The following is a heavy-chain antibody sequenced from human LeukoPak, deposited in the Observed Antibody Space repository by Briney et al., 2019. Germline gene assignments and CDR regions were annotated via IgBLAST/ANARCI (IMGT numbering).Heavy chain of an antibody. J-gene: IGHJ4*02. D-gene: IGHD3-10*01. Sequence: GGSLRLSCAASGFTFSDYYMSWIRQAPGKGLEWVSYISSSSSYTNYADSVKGRFTISRDNAKNSLYLQMNSLRAEDTAVHYCAGGYGSVDYWGQGTLVTVSS. CDR1: GFTFSDYY. CDR2: ISSSSSYT. V-gene: IGHV3-11*06. CDR3: AGGYGSVDY.